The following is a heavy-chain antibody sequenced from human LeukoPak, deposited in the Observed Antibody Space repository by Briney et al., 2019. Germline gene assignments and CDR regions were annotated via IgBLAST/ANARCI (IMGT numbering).Heavy chain of an antibody. Sequence: SETLSLTCTVSGGSFSSNTYYWGWIRQPPGKGLEYIGSIHYSGSTYYNPSLKSRVTMPVDTSKNQFSLKLTSVTAADTAVYYCARGSPYHYWGQGTLVTVSS. J-gene: IGHJ4*02. D-gene: IGHD2-2*01. CDR2: IHYSGST. CDR3: ARGSPYHY. V-gene: IGHV4-39*01. CDR1: GGSFSSNTYY.